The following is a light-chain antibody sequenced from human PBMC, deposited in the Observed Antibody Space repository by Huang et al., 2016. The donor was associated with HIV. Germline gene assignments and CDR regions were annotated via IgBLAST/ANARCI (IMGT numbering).Light chain of an antibody. CDR3: QQYYSTPT. J-gene: IGKJ5*01. CDR2: WAS. V-gene: IGKV4-1*01. CDR1: QSVLYSSSSKKD. Sequence: DIVMTQSPDSLAVSLGERATINCKSSQSVLYSSSSKKDLAWYQQKPGQPPKVLIYWASTRESGLPNRFSGGGSGTDFTLTISSLQAEDVAVYYCQQYYSTPTFGQGTRLEIK.